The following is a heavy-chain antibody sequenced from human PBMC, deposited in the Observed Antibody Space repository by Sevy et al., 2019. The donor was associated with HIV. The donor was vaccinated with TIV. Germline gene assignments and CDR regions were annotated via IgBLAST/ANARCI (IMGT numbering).Heavy chain of an antibody. D-gene: IGHD2-15*01. CDR2: IIPIFGTA. CDR1: GGTFSSYA. J-gene: IGHJ6*02. V-gene: IGHV1-69*13. CDR3: ARVYCSGGSCYRDYYYYYGMDV. Sequence: ASVKVSCKASGGTFSSYAISWVRQAPGQGREWMGGIIPIFGTANYAQKFQGRVTITADEFTSTAYMELSSLRYEDTAVYYCARVYCSGGSCYRDYYYYYGMDVWGQGTTVTVSS.